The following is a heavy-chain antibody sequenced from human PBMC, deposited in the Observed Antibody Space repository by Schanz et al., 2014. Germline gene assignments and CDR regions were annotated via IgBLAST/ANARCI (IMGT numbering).Heavy chain of an antibody. CDR2: IRYDGSNQ. CDR3: AKDDTQVNGMDV. Sequence: QVQLVESGGGVVQPGGSLRLSCAASGFTFTNLGMHWVRRAPGKGLEWVAFIRYDGSNQYYADSVKGRFTISRDNSKNTLSLQMNSLRAEDTAVYYCAKDDTQVNGMDVWGQGTTVTVSS. CDR1: GFTFTNLG. V-gene: IGHV3-30*02. J-gene: IGHJ6*02.